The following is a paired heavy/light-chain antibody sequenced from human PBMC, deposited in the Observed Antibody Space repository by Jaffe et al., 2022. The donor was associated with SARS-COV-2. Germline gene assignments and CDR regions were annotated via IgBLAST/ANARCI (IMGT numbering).Heavy chain of an antibody. CDR1: GFTVSGNY. CDR2: IDSGATP. V-gene: IGHV3-53*01. Sequence: EVQLVESGGGLIQTGGSLRLSCAASGFTVSGNYMSWVRQAPKKGLEWVSIIDSGATPFYADSVKGRFTISGDYSKNTLFLQMNSLRDEDTAVYFCARGGPQSGNYHGLWNWGQGTLVTVSS. CDR3: ARGGPQSGNYHGLWN. D-gene: IGHD3-22*01. J-gene: IGHJ4*02.
Light chain of an antibody. CDR3: QQYGSSPWT. J-gene: IGKJ1*01. V-gene: IGKV3-20*01. CDR1: QSVRNSF. CDR2: RAS. Sequence: EIVLTQSPGTLSLSPGERATLSCRASQSVRNSFLAWYQQKPGQAPRLLIYRASTRAPGIPDRFSGGVSGTDFTLTISRLEPEDFVLYHCQQYGSSPWTFGQGTKVEIK.